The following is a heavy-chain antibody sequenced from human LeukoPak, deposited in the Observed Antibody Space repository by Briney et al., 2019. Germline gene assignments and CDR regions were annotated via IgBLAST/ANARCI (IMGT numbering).Heavy chain of an antibody. J-gene: IGHJ4*02. CDR3: TRRYCGDDCYLDY. D-gene: IGHD2-21*02. Sequence: GGSLRLSCAASGFRFDDYGMTWVRQAPGKGLEWVSGISWNGGRTRYADSVKGRFTISRDNAKNSLYLQINSLRAEDTALYYCTRRYCGDDCYLDYWGQGTLVTVSP. CDR1: GFRFDDYG. V-gene: IGHV3-20*04. CDR2: ISWNGGRT.